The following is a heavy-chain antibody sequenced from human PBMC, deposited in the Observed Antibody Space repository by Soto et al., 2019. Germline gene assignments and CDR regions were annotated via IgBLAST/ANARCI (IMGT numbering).Heavy chain of an antibody. J-gene: IGHJ6*03. Sequence: SQTLSLTCAISGDSVSSNSAAWNWIRQSPSRGLEWLGRTYYRSEWYNDYAVSVKSRITINPDTSKNQFSLQLNSVTPEDTAVYYCARGRGSSYSYYYYMDVWGKGTTVTVSS. CDR2: TYYRSEWYN. D-gene: IGHD6-6*01. CDR3: ARGRGSSYSYYYYMDV. CDR1: GDSVSSNSAA. V-gene: IGHV6-1*01.